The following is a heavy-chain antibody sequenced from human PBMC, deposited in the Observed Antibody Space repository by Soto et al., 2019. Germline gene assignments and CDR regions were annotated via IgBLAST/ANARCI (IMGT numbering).Heavy chain of an antibody. CDR3: ARAVAVAFGFARNYYYYYGMDV. D-gene: IGHD6-19*01. J-gene: IGHJ6*02. Sequence: LSLTCAVYGGSFSGYYWSWIRQPPGKGLEWIGEINHSGNTNYNPSLKSRVTISVDTSKNQFSLKLSSVTAADTAVYYCARAVAVAFGFARNYYYYYGMDVWGQGTTVTVSS. V-gene: IGHV4-34*01. CDR2: INHSGNT. CDR1: GGSFSGYY.